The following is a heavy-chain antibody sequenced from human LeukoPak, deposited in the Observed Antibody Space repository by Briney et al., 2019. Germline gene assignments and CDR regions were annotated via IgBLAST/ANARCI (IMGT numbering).Heavy chain of an antibody. CDR1: GFTFSNCA. J-gene: IGHJ4*02. CDR2: ISGNGGGT. V-gene: IGHV3-23*01. D-gene: IGHD3-22*01. Sequence: GGSLRLSCAASGFTFSNCAMSWVRQAPGKGLEWVSAISGNGGGTYYADSVKGRFTISRDNSKNTLYLQMKSLRAEDTAVYYCAKGTKVIVVDNYFDYWGQGTLVTVSS. CDR3: AKGTKVIVVDNYFDY.